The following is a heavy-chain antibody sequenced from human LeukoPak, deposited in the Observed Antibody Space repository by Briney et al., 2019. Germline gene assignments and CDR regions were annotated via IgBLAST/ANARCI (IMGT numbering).Heavy chain of an antibody. CDR1: GVSISTIGYY. J-gene: IGHJ5*01. D-gene: IGHD6-19*01. V-gene: IGHV4-39*07. Sequence: PSETLSLTCTVSGVSISTIGYYWGWIRQPPGKGLEWTGSIYYSGITYCNPSLKSRVTISIDTSNNQFSLTLSSVTAADTAFYYCARDPKSAVAADWFDPWGRGALVTVSS. CDR2: IYYSGIT. CDR3: ARDPKSAVAADWFDP.